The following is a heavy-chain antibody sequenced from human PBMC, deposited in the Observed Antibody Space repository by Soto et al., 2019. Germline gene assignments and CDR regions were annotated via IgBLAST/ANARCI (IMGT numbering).Heavy chain of an antibody. J-gene: IGHJ6*02. CDR3: ARIGHGRWLSYYYYYYGMDV. CDR1: GGSFSGYY. D-gene: IGHD3-22*01. V-gene: IGHV4-34*01. CDR2: IYYSGST. Sequence: SDTLSLTCAVYGGSFSGYYWSWIRQPPGKGLEWIGSIYYSGSTYYNPSLKSRVTISVDTSKNQFSLKLSSVTAADTAVYYCARIGHGRWLSYYYYYYGMDVWGQGTTVTVSS.